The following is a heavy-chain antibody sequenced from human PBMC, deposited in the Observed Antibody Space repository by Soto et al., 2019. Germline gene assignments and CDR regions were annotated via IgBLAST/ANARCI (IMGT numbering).Heavy chain of an antibody. CDR2: ISAYNGNT. CDR1: GYTFTTYG. J-gene: IGHJ4*02. Sequence: ASVKVSCKASGYTFTTYGITWVRQAPGQGLEWMGWISAYNGNTNYAQKFQGRVTVTTDTSTSTAYMELRSLRSDDTAVYYCARVERFCSGGGCYSFNFDYWGQGTLVTVSS. CDR3: ARVERFCSGGGCYSFNFDY. V-gene: IGHV1-18*01. D-gene: IGHD2-15*01.